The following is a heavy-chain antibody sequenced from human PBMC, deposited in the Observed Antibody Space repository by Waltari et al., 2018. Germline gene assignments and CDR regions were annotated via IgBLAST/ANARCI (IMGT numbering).Heavy chain of an antibody. J-gene: IGHJ6*02. Sequence: QLQLQESGPGLVKPSETLSLTCTVSGGSISSSSYYWGWIRQPPGKGLEWIGSIYYSGSTYYNPSLKSRVTISVDTSKNQFSLKLSSVTAADTAVYYCAGGARNYYDSSGYLLDGMDVWGQGTTVTVSS. V-gene: IGHV4-39*07. D-gene: IGHD3-22*01. CDR1: GGSISSSSYY. CDR2: IYYSGST. CDR3: AGGARNYYDSSGYLLDGMDV.